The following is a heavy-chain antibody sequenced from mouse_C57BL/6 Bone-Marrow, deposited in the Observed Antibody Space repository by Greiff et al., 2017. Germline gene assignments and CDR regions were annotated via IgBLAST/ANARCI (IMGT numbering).Heavy chain of an antibody. D-gene: IGHD1-1*02. J-gene: IGHJ4*01. Sequence: VQVVESGPGLVAPSQSLSITCTVSGFSLTSYGVSWVRQPPGKGLEWLGVIWGDGSTNYHSALISRLSISKDNSKGQVFLKLNSLQTDDTATYYCAKRGLSPYYYAMDYWGQGTSVTVSS. CDR1: GFSLTSYG. CDR2: IWGDGST. V-gene: IGHV2-3*01. CDR3: AKRGLSPYYYAMDY.